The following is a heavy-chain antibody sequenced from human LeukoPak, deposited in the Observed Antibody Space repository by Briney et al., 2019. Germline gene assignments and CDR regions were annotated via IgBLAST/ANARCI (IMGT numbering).Heavy chain of an antibody. D-gene: IGHD3-10*01. CDR1: GFIFSSYS. CDR2: ISRSSSTI. J-gene: IGHJ3*02. Sequence: PGGSLRLPCAASGFIFSSYSMNWVRQAPGKGLEWVSYISRSSSTIYYADSVKGRFTISRDNAKNSLYLQMNSLRDEDTAAYYCAREGGDLGGAFDIWGQGTMVTVSS. V-gene: IGHV3-48*02. CDR3: AREGGDLGGAFDI.